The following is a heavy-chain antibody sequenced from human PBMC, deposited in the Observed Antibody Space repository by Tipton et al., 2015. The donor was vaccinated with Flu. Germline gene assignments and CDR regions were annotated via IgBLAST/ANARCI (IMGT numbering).Heavy chain of an antibody. D-gene: IGHD1-26*01. CDR2: IYHSGST. Sequence: TLSLTCAVSGYSISSGYYWGWIRQPPGKGLEWIGSIYHSGSTYYNPSLKSRVTISVDTSKNQFSLKLSSVTAADTAVYYCAGTSGSYLVDYWGQGTLVTVSS. J-gene: IGHJ4*02. V-gene: IGHV4-38-2*01. CDR1: GYSISSGYY. CDR3: AGTSGSYLVDY.